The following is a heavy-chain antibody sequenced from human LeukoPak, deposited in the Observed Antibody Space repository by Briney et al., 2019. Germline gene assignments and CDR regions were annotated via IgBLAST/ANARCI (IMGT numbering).Heavy chain of an antibody. CDR3: ARGVVVRGVLTQYRRRLDP. V-gene: IGHV1-8*01. J-gene: IGHJ5*02. CDR2: MNPNSGNT. CDR1: GYTFTSYD. D-gene: IGHD3-10*01. Sequence: ASVKFSCKASGYTFTSYDIYWVRQATGQGLEWMGWMNPNSGNTGYAQKFQGRVTMTRNTPISTAYMELSSLRSEDTAVYYCARGVVVRGVLTQYRRRLDPWGQGTLVTVSS.